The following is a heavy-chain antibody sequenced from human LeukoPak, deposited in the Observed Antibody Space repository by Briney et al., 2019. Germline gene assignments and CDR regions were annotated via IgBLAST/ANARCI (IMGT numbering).Heavy chain of an antibody. V-gene: IGHV4-39*07. J-gene: IGHJ3*02. CDR1: GGSISSGYH. CDR3: ARERPPDYDYVWGSYRADAFDI. D-gene: IGHD3-16*02. CDR2: IYYSGTT. Sequence: SETLSLTCTVSGGSISSGYHWGWIRQPPGKGLEWIGSIYYSGTTYYNPSLKSRVIISVDTSKNQFFLRLTSVTAADTAVYYCARERPPDYDYVWGSYRADAFDIWGQGTMVTVSS.